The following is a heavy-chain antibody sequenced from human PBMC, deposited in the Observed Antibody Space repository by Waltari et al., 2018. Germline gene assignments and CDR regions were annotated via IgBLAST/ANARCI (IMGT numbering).Heavy chain of an antibody. D-gene: IGHD3-3*01. CDR3: ARPMYYDFWRGYSY. J-gene: IGHJ4*02. Sequence: QVQLQQWGAGLLKPSETLSLTCAVYGGSFSGYYWSWIRQPPGKGLEWIGEINHSGSTNYNPSLRSRATISVDTPKNQFSLNLCSVTSGDTAVYYCARPMYYDFWRGYSYWGQGTLVTVSS. CDR1: GGSFSGYY. V-gene: IGHV4-34*01. CDR2: INHSGST.